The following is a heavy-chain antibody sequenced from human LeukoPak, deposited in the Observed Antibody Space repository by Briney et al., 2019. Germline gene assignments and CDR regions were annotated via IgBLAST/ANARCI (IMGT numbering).Heavy chain of an antibody. CDR1: GYTFTGYY. CDR2: INPNSGGT. CDR3: ARGALEDDILTGYYRGPNWFDP. Sequence: ASVKVSCKASGYTFTGYYMHWVRQAPGQGLEWMGWINPNSGGTNYAQKFQGWVTMTRDTSISTAYMELSRLRSDDTAVYYCARGALEDDILTGYYRGPNWFDPWGQGTLVTVSS. V-gene: IGHV1-2*04. D-gene: IGHD3-9*01. J-gene: IGHJ5*02.